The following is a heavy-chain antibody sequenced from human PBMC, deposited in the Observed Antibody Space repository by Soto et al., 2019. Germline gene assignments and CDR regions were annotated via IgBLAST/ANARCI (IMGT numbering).Heavy chain of an antibody. CDR3: TSNRYGSGSLLFDY. CDR1: GFTFSGSA. D-gene: IGHD3-10*01. J-gene: IGHJ4*02. V-gene: IGHV3-73*01. Sequence: GGSLRLSCAASGFTFSGSAMHWVRQASGKGLEWVGRIRSKANSYATAYAASVKGRFTISRDDSKNTAYLQMNSLKTEDTAVYYCTSNRYGSGSLLFDYWGQGTLVTVSS. CDR2: IRSKANSYAT.